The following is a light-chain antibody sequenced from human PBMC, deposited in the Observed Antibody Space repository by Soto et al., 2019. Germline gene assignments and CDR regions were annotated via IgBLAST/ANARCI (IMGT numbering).Light chain of an antibody. CDR1: QSISTN. V-gene: IGKV3-20*01. J-gene: IGKJ2*01. CDR2: GAS. Sequence: EIVMTQSPATLSVSPGERATLSCRASQSISTNLAWYHQKPGQAPRLLIYGASNRATGIPDRFSGSGSGTDFTLSISRLEPEGFAVYYCQQYGSSPPYTFGQGTKVDIK. CDR3: QQYGSSPPYT.